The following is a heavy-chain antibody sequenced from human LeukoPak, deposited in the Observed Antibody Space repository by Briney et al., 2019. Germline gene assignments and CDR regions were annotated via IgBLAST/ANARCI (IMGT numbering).Heavy chain of an antibody. J-gene: IGHJ4*02. CDR1: GGSFSGYY. CDR2: INHSGST. D-gene: IGHD3-9*01. V-gene: IGHV4-34*01. CDR3: ARGYDILTGYYT. Sequence: SETLSLTCAVYGGSFSGYYWSWIRQPPGKGLEWIGEINHSGSTNYNPSLKSRVTISVDTSKNQFSPKLSSVTAADTAVYYCARGYDILTGYYTWGQGTLVTVSS.